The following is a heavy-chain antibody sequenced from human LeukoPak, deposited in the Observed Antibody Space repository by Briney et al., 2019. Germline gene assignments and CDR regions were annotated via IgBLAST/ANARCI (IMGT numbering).Heavy chain of an antibody. Sequence: SETLSLTCTVSGGSIGTFYWSWIRRPRGKGLEWIGYIYYTGCTNYNPSLKSRVTISVDTSKNQVSLRLTSVTAADTAGYYCVREQRSYDFSSSFYVAHGMDVWGQGTTVIVSS. CDR2: IYYTGCT. CDR3: VREQRSYDFSSSFYVAHGMDV. D-gene: IGHD3-3*01. CDR1: GGSIGTFY. V-gene: IGHV4-59*01. J-gene: IGHJ6*02.